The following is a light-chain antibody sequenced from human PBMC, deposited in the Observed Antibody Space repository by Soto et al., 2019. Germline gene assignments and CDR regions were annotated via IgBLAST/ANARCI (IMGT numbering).Light chain of an antibody. V-gene: IGKV3-11*01. CDR2: DAS. CDR1: QSVSSY. Sequence: EIVLTQSPATLSLSPGERATLSCRASQSVSSYLAWYQQKPGQAPRLLIYDASNRATGIPARFSGSGSGTDFTLTISSLEPEDFATYYCQQFNNYPLTFGPGTKVDIK. CDR3: QQFNNYPLT. J-gene: IGKJ3*01.